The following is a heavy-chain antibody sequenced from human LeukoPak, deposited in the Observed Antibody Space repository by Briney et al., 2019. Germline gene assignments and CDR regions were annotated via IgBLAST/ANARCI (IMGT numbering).Heavy chain of an antibody. J-gene: IGHJ3*02. D-gene: IGHD3-22*01. CDR2: IIPILGIA. CDR1: GGTFSSYA. CDR3: ARGGLLRYYDSSGYYTDAFDI. Sequence: APVKVSCKASGGTFSSYAISWVRQAPGQGLEWMGRIIPILGIANYAQKFQGRVTITADKSTSTAYMELSSLRSEDTAVYYCARGGLLRYYDSSGYYTDAFDIWGQGTMVTVSS. V-gene: IGHV1-69*04.